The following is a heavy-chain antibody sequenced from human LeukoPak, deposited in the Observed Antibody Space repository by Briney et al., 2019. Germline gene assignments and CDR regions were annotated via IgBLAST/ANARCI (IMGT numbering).Heavy chain of an antibody. Sequence: GASVEVSCKASGYTFINYGISWVRQAPGQGLEWMGWISVYNGNTNYAQNLQGRVTMTTDTSTSTAYMELRSLRSDDTAVYYCARAKLVVVPAAYDYWGQGTLVTVSS. J-gene: IGHJ4*02. D-gene: IGHD2-2*01. CDR1: GYTFINYG. V-gene: IGHV1-18*01. CDR2: ISVYNGNT. CDR3: ARAKLVVVPAAYDY.